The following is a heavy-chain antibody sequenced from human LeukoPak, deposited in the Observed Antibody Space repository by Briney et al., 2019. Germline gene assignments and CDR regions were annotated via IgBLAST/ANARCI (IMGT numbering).Heavy chain of an antibody. CDR3: ARDWPIAAADSQNYYYYGMDV. CDR2: INPNSGGT. J-gene: IGHJ6*02. CDR1: GYTFTRYG. V-gene: IGHV1-2*04. Sequence: ASVKVSCKASGYTFTRYGISWVRQAPGQGLEWMGWINPNSGGTNYAQKFQGWVTMTRDTSISTAYMELSRLRSDDTAVYYCARDWPIAAADSQNYYYYGMDVWGQGTTVTVSS. D-gene: IGHD6-13*01.